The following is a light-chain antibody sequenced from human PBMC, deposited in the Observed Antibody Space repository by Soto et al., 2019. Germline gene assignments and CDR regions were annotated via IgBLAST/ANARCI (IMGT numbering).Light chain of an antibody. CDR3: QQTYSSPT. J-gene: IGKJ1*01. CDR1: QSISNY. Sequence: DIQLTQSPSSLSASVADRVTITCRASQSISNYLNWYQQKPGKAPKLLIYSASRLQTGVPSRFSGSGSGTDFTLTINSLHPDDFASYYCQQTYSSPTFGLGTKVDI. CDR2: SAS. V-gene: IGKV1-39*01.